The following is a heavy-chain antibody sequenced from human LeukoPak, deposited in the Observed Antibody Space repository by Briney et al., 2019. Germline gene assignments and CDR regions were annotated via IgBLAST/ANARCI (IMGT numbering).Heavy chain of an antibody. J-gene: IGHJ4*02. D-gene: IGHD3-3*01. CDR3: ARLRAVFTIFGVVTPSGAYFDY. V-gene: IGHV4-34*01. CDR1: GFTFSSYE. CDR2: INHSGST. Sequence: GSLRLSCAASGFTFSSYEMNWIRQPPGKGLEWIGEINHSGSTNYNPSLKSRVTISVDTSKNQFSLKLSSVTAADTAVYYCARLRAVFTIFGVVTPSGAYFDYWGQGTLVTVSS.